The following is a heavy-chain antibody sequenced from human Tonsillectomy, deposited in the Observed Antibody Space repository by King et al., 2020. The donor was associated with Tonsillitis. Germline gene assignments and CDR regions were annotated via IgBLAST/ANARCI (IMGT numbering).Heavy chain of an antibody. CDR3: VCDFWSGYSHTYNWFDP. J-gene: IGHJ5*02. CDR1: GFTFSSYW. Sequence: DVQLVESGGGLVQPGGPLRLSCAASGFTFSSYWMSWVRQAPGKGLEWVANIKQDGSEKYYVDSVKGRFTISRDNAKNSLYLQMNSLRAEDTAVYYCVCDFWSGYSHTYNWFDPWGQGTLVTVSS. V-gene: IGHV3-7*01. D-gene: IGHD3-3*01. CDR2: IKQDGSEK.